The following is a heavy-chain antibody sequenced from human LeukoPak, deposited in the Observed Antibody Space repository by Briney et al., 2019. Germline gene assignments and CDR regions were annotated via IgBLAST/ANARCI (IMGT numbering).Heavy chain of an antibody. CDR2: ISWNSGGI. CDR3: ARESSTYGD. J-gene: IGHJ4*02. D-gene: IGHD4-17*01. Sequence: GRSLRLSCAASLFTFDDYDMHWVRQAPGKGLEWVSGISWNSGGIGYADSVKGRFTISRDNAKNSLYLQMNSLRAEDTAVYYCARESSTYGDWGQGTLVTVSS. CDR1: LFTFDDYD. V-gene: IGHV3-9*01.